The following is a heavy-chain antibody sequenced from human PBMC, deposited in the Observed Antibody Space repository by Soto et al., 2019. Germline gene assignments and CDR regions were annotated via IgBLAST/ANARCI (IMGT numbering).Heavy chain of an antibody. CDR2: ISYDGNNT. CDR1: GFSISDYG. Sequence: QVQLVESGGGVVQPGWSLRLSCAASGFSISDYGMEWVRQAPAKGLEWVALISYDGNNTYYADSVKGRFTISRDNSKDTLFLQMTGLRAEDTAVYYCAKGAGDRLSLGMDVWGQGTTVTVSS. V-gene: IGHV3-30*18. CDR3: AKGAGDRLSLGMDV. D-gene: IGHD1-26*01. J-gene: IGHJ6*02.